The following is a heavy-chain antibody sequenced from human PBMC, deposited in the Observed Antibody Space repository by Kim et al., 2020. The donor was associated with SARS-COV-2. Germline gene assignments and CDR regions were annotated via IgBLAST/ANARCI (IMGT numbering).Heavy chain of an antibody. CDR2: IIPIFGTA. Sequence: SVKVSCKASGGTFSSYAISWVRQAPGQGLEWMGGIIPIFGTANYAQKFQGRVTITADESTSTAYMELSSLRSEDTAVYYCASGTHFRKSNTMVRDTPWFDPWGQGTLVTVSS. J-gene: IGHJ5*02. D-gene: IGHD3-10*01. CDR3: ASGTHFRKSNTMVRDTPWFDP. V-gene: IGHV1-69*13. CDR1: GGTFSSYA.